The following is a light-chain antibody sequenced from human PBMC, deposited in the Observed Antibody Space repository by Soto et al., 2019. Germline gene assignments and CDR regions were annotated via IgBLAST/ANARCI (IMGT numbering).Light chain of an antibody. V-gene: IGLV2-14*01. CDR3: GSYATSDTFV. CDR1: ASDVGAYNY. J-gene: IGLJ1*01. Sequence: QSALTQPASVSGSPGQSITISCTGTASDVGAYNYVSWYQHHPGKAPKLMIYEVLQRPSGVSNRFSGSKSVNTASLTISGLQPEDEADYFCGSYATSDTFVFGTGTKVTVL. CDR2: EVL.